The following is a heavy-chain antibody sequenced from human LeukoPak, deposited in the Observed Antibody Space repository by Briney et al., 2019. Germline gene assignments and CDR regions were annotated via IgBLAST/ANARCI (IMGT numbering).Heavy chain of an antibody. D-gene: IGHD4-17*01. CDR2: IYYSGST. Sequence: SETLSLTRTVPGGSISSSSYYWGWIRQPPGKGLEWIGSIYYSGSTYYNPSLKSRVTISVDTSKNQFSLKLSSVTAADTAVYYCARLRTMDDYGDYGKYYFDYWGQGTLVTVSS. J-gene: IGHJ4*02. CDR1: GGSISSSSYY. V-gene: IGHV4-39*01. CDR3: ARLRTMDDYGDYGKYYFDY.